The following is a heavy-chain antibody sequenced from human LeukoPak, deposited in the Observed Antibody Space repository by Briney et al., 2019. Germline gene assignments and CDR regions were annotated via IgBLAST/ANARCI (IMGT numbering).Heavy chain of an antibody. CDR3: ARNSGEQFGYFDY. CDR2: ISYDGSNK. CDR1: GFTFSSYA. D-gene: IGHD5-12*01. Sequence: GGSLRLSCAASGFTFSSYAMHWVRQAPGKGLEWVAVISYDGSNKYYADSVKGRFTISRDNSKNTLYLQMNSLRAEDTAVYYCARNSGEQFGYFDYWGQGTLVTVSS. V-gene: IGHV3-30-3*01. J-gene: IGHJ4*02.